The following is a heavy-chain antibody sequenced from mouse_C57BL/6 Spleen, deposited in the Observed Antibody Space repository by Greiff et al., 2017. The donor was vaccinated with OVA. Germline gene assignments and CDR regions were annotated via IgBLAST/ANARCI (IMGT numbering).Heavy chain of an antibody. CDR3: ASGITTVVATDYYAMDY. V-gene: IGHV2-9-1*01. Sequence: VQLVESGPGLVAPSQSLSITCTVSGFSLTSYAISWVRQPPGKGLEWLGVIWTGGGTNYNSALKSRLSISKDNSKSQVFLKMNSLQTYDTARYYCASGITTVVATDYYAMDYWGQGTSVTVSS. CDR2: IWTGGGT. CDR1: GFSLTSYA. J-gene: IGHJ4*01. D-gene: IGHD1-1*01.